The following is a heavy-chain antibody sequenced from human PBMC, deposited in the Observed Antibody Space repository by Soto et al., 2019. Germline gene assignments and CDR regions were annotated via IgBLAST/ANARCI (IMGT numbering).Heavy chain of an antibody. CDR3: ANTYYYDSSGSNVFDY. CDR1: GGTFSSYA. J-gene: IGHJ4*02. Sequence: SVKVSCKASGGTFSSYAISWVRQAPGQGLEWMGGIIPIFGTANYAQKFQGRVTITADESTSTAYMELSSLRSEDTAVYYCANTYYYDSSGSNVFDYWGQGTLVTVSS. V-gene: IGHV1-69*13. D-gene: IGHD3-22*01. CDR2: IIPIFGTA.